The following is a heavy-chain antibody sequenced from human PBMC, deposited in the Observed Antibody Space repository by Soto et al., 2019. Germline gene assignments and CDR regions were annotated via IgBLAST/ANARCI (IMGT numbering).Heavy chain of an antibody. V-gene: IGHV1-18*01. CDR1: GYTFTAYG. CDR2: VGTNNPNT. CDR3: ARELSTDSRAYYSFAY. J-gene: IGHJ4*02. Sequence: QVKMVQSGPEVKMPGASVKVSCKTSGYTFTAYGLAWLRQAPGQRPEWMGWVGTNNPNTNYAQKFQGRVTMTTDRSTTKTYMELTSLNSDDTAVYYCARELSTDSRAYYSFAYWGQGTLVTVSS. D-gene: IGHD3-22*01.